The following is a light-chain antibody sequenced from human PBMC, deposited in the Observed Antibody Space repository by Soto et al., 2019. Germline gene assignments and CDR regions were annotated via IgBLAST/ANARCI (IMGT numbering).Light chain of an antibody. CDR1: QSVSSTS. J-gene: IGKJ5*01. Sequence: EGVLTQSTGTLSLSPGERVTILCLASQSVSSTSLAWYQQKPGQTPRLLIYGASSRATGTPDRISGGGSGTHFTLTISRLEPEDFAVYYCQHYVTSSITFGQGTRLEIK. V-gene: IGKV3-20*01. CDR3: QHYVTSSIT. CDR2: GAS.